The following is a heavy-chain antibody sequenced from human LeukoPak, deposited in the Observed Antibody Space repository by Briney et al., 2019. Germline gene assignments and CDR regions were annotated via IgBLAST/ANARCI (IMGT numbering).Heavy chain of an antibody. D-gene: IGHD6-19*01. CDR1: GFIFTAYY. V-gene: IGHV1-8*02. Sequence: ASVTVSCKASGFIFTAYYIHWVRQAPGQGLEWMGWINPNNGDTGYAQKFQGRVTMTRNTSISTAYMELSSLRSEDTAVYYCARVQWLAPQYYFDYWGQGTLVTVSS. J-gene: IGHJ4*02. CDR3: ARVQWLAPQYYFDY. CDR2: INPNNGDT.